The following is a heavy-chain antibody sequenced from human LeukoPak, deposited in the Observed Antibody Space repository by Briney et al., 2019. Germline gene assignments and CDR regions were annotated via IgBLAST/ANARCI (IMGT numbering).Heavy chain of an antibody. CDR3: ARLTGGSCYNSPSLLH. CDR2: IYPGDSDT. J-gene: IGHJ1*01. CDR1: RYNFNNYW. D-gene: IGHD2-15*01. Sequence: PGESLMISCMNSRYNFNNYWIGWVRQMPGKGLEWMGIIYPGDSDTRYSPSFQGQVTISADKSISTAYLQWSSLKASDTAMYYCARLTGGSCYNSPSLLHWGQGTLVTVSS. V-gene: IGHV5-51*03.